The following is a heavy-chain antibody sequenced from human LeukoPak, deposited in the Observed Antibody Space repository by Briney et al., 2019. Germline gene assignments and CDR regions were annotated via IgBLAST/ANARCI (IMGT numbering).Heavy chain of an antibody. Sequence: EPSETLSLTCTVSGGSISSSSYYWGWIRQPPGKGLEWIGSIYYSGSTYYNPSLKSRVTISVDTSKNQFSLKLSSVTAADTAVYYCASESGSYLRLDYWGQGTLVTVSS. CDR3: ASESGSYLRLDY. V-gene: IGHV4-39*07. J-gene: IGHJ4*02. CDR1: GGSISSSSYY. D-gene: IGHD1-26*01. CDR2: IYYSGST.